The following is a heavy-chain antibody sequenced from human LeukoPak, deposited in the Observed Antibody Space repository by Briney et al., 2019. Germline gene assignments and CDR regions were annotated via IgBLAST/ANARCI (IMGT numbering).Heavy chain of an antibody. Sequence: GASVKVSCKASGYTFTSYDINWVRQATGQGLEWMGWMNPNSGNTGYAQNFQGRVTMTRDMSTSTVYMELSSLRSEDTAVYYCARIRGYCSSTSCYSNYYMDVWGKGTTVTVSS. CDR2: MNPNSGNT. V-gene: IGHV1-8*01. CDR3: ARIRGYCSSTSCYSNYYMDV. CDR1: GYTFTSYD. J-gene: IGHJ6*03. D-gene: IGHD2-2*01.